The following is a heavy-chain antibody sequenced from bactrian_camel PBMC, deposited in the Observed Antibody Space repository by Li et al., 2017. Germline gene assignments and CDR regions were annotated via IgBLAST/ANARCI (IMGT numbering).Heavy chain of an antibody. Sequence: HVQLVESGGGSVQAGGSLRLSCTASGFHFDGSIMSWYRQAPGDECVLVATIRPDGTTYYVDSVKGRFTISQDSARNTVYLQMNNLQPEDTATYYCAEGRGSRGDHCYSLNYWGQGTQVTVS. CDR1: GFHFDGSI. CDR2: IRPDGTT. D-gene: IGHD6*01. J-gene: IGHJ4*01. V-gene: IGHV3S55*01. CDR3: AEGRGSRGDHCYSLNY.